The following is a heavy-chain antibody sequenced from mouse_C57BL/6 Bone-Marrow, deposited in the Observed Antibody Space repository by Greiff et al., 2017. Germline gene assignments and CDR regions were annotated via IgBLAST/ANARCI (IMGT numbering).Heavy chain of an antibody. CDR2: INPNSGGT. CDR3: ARCHYYDLFDY. J-gene: IGHJ2*01. Sequence: VQLQQSGPELVKPGASVKISCKASGYTFTDYNMNWVKQSHGKSLEWIGDINPNSGGTSYNQKFKGKDTLTVDKSSNTVYMEISSLTSEDSAVYYCARCHYYDLFDYWGQGTTLTVSS. V-gene: IGHV1-26*01. D-gene: IGHD1-2*01. CDR1: GYTFTDYN.